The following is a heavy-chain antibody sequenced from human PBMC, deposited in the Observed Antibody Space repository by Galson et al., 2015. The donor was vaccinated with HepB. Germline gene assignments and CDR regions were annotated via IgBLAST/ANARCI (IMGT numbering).Heavy chain of an antibody. CDR2: ISSSSSTI. V-gene: IGHV3-48*02. CDR3: AREWLRFIPVPIDY. CDR1: GFTFSSYS. J-gene: IGHJ4*02. Sequence: SLRLSCAASGFTFSSYSMNWVRQAPGKGLEWVSYISSSSSTIYYADSVKGRFTISRDNAKNSLYLQMNSLRDEDTAVYYCAREWLRFIPVPIDYWGQGTLVTVSS. D-gene: IGHD5-12*01.